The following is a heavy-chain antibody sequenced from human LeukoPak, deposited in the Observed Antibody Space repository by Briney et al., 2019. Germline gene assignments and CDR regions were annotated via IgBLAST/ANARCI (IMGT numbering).Heavy chain of an antibody. J-gene: IGHJ5*02. CDR2: INHSGST. V-gene: IGHV4-39*07. CDR3: ARAHFTNIVVVPAAIKGFDP. D-gene: IGHD2-2*01. CDR1: GGSISSSSYY. Sequence: PSETLSLTCTVSGGSISSSSYYWSWIRQPPGKGLEWIGEINHSGSTNYNPSLKSRVTISVDTSKNQFSLKLSSVTAADTAVYYCARAHFTNIVVVPAAIKGFDPWGQGTLVTVSS.